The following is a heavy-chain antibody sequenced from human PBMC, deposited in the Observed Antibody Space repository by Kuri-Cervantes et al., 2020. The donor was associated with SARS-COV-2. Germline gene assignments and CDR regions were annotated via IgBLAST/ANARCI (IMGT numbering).Heavy chain of an antibody. CDR2: ISYDGSNK. V-gene: IGHV3-30-3*01. J-gene: IGHJ4*02. CDR1: GFTFSSYA. CDR3: ANTLVHWCFDY. Sequence: GESLKISCAASGFTFSSYAMHWVRQAPGKGLEWVAVISYDGSNKYYADSVKGRFTISRDNSKNTLYLQMNSLRAEDTAVYYCANTLVHWCFDYWGQGTLVTDSS. D-gene: IGHD2-8*02.